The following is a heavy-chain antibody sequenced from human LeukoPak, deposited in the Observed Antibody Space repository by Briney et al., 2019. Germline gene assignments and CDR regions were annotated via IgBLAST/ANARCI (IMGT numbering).Heavy chain of an antibody. CDR1: SGSISNYY. CDR2: IYYSGST. Sequence: NPSETLSLTCTVSSGSISNYYWGWIRQPPGKGLEWIGSIYYSGSTYYNPSLKSRVTISVDTSKNQFSLKLSSVTAADTAVYYCARDQSSAFDIWGQGTMVTVSS. J-gene: IGHJ3*02. CDR3: ARDQSSAFDI. D-gene: IGHD2-2*01. V-gene: IGHV4-39*07.